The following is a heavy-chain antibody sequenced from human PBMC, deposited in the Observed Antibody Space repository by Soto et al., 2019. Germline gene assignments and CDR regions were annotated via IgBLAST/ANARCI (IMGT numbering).Heavy chain of an antibody. V-gene: IGHV1-18*01. J-gene: IGHJ4*02. CDR3: ARDLAVGLVDY. CDR2: ISAYNGNT. D-gene: IGHD6-19*01. CDR1: GYTFTSYG. Sequence: QVQLVQSGAEVKKPGASVKVSCKASGYTFTSYGISWVRQAPGQGLEWMGWISAYNGNTKYAQKLQGRVTMTTDTPESTAYMELRSLSSDATAVYYGARDLAVGLVDYWGQGTLVTVSS.